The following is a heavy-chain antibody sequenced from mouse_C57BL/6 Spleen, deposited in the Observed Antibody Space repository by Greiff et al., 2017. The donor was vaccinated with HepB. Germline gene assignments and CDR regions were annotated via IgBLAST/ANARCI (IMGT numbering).Heavy chain of an antibody. CDR2: IRSKSNNYAT. D-gene: IGHD2-4*01. V-gene: IGHV10-1*01. J-gene: IGHJ3*01. CDR1: GFSFNTYA. Sequence: EVKLVESGGGLVQPKGSLKLSCAASGFSFNTYAMNWVRQAPGKGLEWVARIRSKSNNYATYYADSVKDRFTISRDDSESMLYLQMNNLKTEDTAMYYCVRPPYEYDWFAYWGQGTLVTVSA. CDR3: VRPPYEYDWFAY.